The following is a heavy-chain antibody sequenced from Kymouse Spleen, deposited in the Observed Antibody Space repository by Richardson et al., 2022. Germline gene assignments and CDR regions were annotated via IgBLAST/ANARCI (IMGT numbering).Heavy chain of an antibody. CDR2: INHSGST. CDR1: GGSFSGYY. CDR3: ARWDYYGSGSFLFDY. D-gene: IGHD3-10*01. Sequence: QVQLQQWGAGLLKPSETLSLTCAVYGGSFSGYYWSWIRQPPGKGLEWIGEINHSGSTNYNPSLKSRVTISVDTSKNQFSLKLSSVTAADTAVYYCARWDYYGSGSFLFDYWGQGTLVTVSS. V-gene: IGHV4-34*01. J-gene: IGHJ4*02.